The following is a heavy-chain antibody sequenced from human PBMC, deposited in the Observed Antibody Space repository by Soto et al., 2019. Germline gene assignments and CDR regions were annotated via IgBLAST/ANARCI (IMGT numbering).Heavy chain of an antibody. CDR2: IYYSGST. CDR3: AREDDFWSGYLNWFDP. Sequence: SVTMSVTCTVAGGSISSSSYYWGWIRQPPGKGLEWIGSIYYSGSTYYNPSLKSRVTISVDTSKNQFSLKLSSVTAADTAVYYCAREDDFWSGYLNWFDPWGQGTLVTVSS. V-gene: IGHV4-39*02. J-gene: IGHJ5*02. CDR1: GGSISSSSYY. D-gene: IGHD3-3*01.